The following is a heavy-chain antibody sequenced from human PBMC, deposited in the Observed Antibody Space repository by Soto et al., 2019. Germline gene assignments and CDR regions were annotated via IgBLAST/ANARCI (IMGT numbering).Heavy chain of an antibody. CDR1: GGSISSYY. CDR2: SYSSGST. J-gene: IGHJ4*02. V-gene: IGHV4-59*01. D-gene: IGHD3-10*01. Sequence: SETLSRTCTVAGGSISSYYWSWIRQPQGKGLEWIGYSYSSGSTNYNATLKSRVAISVDTSKNHFSLKLSYVTAADTAVYYCESGSGSSSHWYFDYWGQGTLVTVSS. CDR3: ESGSGSSSHWYFDY.